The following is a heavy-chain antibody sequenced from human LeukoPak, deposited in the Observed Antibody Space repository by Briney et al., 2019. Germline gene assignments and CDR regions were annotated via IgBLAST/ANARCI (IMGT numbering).Heavy chain of an antibody. Sequence: PSQTLSLTCTVSGGSISSGGYYWSWIRQPPGKGLEWIGYISHSGRTYSNPSLKSRVTMSVDRSQNQFSLKLSSVTAADTAVYYCARVNQEDCYDSSGYYSPFDFWGQGTLVTVSS. CDR1: GGSISSGGYY. CDR3: ARVNQEDCYDSSGYYSPFDF. J-gene: IGHJ4*02. V-gene: IGHV4-30-2*01. CDR2: ISHSGRT. D-gene: IGHD3-22*01.